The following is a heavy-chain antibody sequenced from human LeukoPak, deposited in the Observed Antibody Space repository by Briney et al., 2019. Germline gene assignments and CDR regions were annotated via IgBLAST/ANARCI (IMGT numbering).Heavy chain of an antibody. V-gene: IGHV3-30*04. D-gene: IGHD3-10*02. CDR3: AELGITMIGGV. J-gene: IGHJ6*04. CDR2: ISYDGSSK. CDR1: GFTFSTYA. Sequence: GGSLRLSCAASGFTFSTYAMHWVRQAPGKGLEWVAVISYDGSSKYYADSVKGRFTISRDNAKNSLYLQMNSLRAEDTAVYYCAELGITMIGGVWGKGTTVTISS.